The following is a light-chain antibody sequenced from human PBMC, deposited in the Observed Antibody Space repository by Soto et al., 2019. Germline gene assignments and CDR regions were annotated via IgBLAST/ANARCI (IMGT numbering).Light chain of an antibody. CDR2: DVS. J-gene: IGLJ2*01. CDR3: RSYAGSYTPHVV. CDR1: SSDVGGYNY. Sequence: QSALTQPRSVSGSPGQSVTISCTGTSSDVGGYNYVSWYQQHPGKAPKLMIYDVSKRPSGVPDRFSGSKSGNTASLTISGLQAEDEADYYCRSYAGSYTPHVVFGGGTKLTVL. V-gene: IGLV2-11*01.